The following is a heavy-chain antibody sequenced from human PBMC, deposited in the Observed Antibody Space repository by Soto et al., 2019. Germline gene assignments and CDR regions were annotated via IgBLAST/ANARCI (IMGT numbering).Heavy chain of an antibody. CDR2: ISAYNGNT. CDR1: GYTFTSYG. Sequence: QVQLVQSGAEVKKPGASVKVSCKASGYTFTSYGISWVRQAPGQGLEWMGWISAYNGNTNYAQKLHGRVTMTTDTSTSTAYMELRSLRSDDTAVYYCARDGTAEVQGYYYYYMDVWGKGTTVTVSS. V-gene: IGHV1-18*01. J-gene: IGHJ6*03. CDR3: ARDGTAEVQGYYYYYMDV. D-gene: IGHD1-1*01.